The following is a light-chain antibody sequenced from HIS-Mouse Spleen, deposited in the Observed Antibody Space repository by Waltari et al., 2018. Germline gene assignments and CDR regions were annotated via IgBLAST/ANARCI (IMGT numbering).Light chain of an antibody. V-gene: IGLV1-47*01. CDR2: RNN. CDR3: AAWDDSLSGPV. J-gene: IGLJ3*02. Sequence: QSVLTQPPSASGTPGQRVTISCSGSSSNIGSNYVYWYQQLPGTAPKPLIYRNNQRPSGVPARFSGSKSGTSASRAISGLRSEDEADYYCAAWDDSLSGPVFGGGTKLTVL. CDR1: SSNIGSNY.